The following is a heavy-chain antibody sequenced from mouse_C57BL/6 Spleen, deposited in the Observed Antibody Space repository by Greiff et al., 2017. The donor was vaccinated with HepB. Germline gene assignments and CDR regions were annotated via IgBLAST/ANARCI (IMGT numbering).Heavy chain of an antibody. J-gene: IGHJ4*01. Sequence: VKLQESGPELVKPGASVKLSCKASGYTFTSYDINWVKQRPGQGLEWIGWIYPRDGSTKYNEKFKGKATLTVDTSSSTAYMELHSLTSEDSAVYFCARPYGSSYEDYAMDYWGQGTSVTVSS. V-gene: IGHV1-85*01. CDR3: ARPYGSSYEDYAMDY. CDR1: GYTFTSYD. CDR2: IYPRDGST. D-gene: IGHD1-1*01.